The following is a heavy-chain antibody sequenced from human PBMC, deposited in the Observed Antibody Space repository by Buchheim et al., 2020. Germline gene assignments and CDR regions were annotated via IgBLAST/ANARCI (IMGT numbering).Heavy chain of an antibody. V-gene: IGHV3-30-3*01. Sequence: QVQLVESGGGVVQPGRSLRLSCAASGFTFSSYAMHWVRQAPGKGLEWVAVISYDGSNKYYADSVKGRFTISRDNSKNTLYLQMNSLRAEDTAVYYCARDDMIGGMDVWGQGTT. CDR3: ARDDMIGGMDV. D-gene: IGHD3-16*01. CDR1: GFTFSSYA. CDR2: ISYDGSNK. J-gene: IGHJ6*02.